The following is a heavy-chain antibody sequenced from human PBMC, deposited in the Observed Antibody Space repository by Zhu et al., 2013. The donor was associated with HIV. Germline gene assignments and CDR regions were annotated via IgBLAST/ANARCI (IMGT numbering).Heavy chain of an antibody. V-gene: IGHV1-69*01. CDR2: IIPIFGRA. CDR3: ARDVSQGGETYRWRGNWFDP. D-gene: IGHD3-16*02. Sequence: QVQLVQSGSAVKKPGSSVRVSCKASGGTFSHYSISWVRQAPGQGLDWMGEIIPIFGRANYAQKFLGRVTITADESTSTSTMELTSLTSDDTAVYYCARDVSQGGETYRWRGNWFDPWGQGTLVTVSS. J-gene: IGHJ5*02. CDR1: GGTFSHYS.